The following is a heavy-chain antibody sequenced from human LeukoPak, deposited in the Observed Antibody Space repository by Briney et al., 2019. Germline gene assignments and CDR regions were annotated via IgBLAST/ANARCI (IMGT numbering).Heavy chain of an antibody. J-gene: IGHJ4*02. V-gene: IGHV3-21*01. Sequence: GRSLRLSCAASGFTFSSYSMNWVRQAPGKGLEWVSSISTSSSYIYYADSVKGRFTISRDNARNSLYLQMNSLRAEDTAVYYCARGTGSHFDCWGQGTLVTVSS. CDR1: GFTFSSYS. D-gene: IGHD2-15*01. CDR2: ISTSSSYI. CDR3: ARGTGSHFDC.